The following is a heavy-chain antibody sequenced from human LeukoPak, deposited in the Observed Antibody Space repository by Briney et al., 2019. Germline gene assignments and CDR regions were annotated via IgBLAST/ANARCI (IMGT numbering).Heavy chain of an antibody. CDR3: AKRGYSSSWYLPHFDY. Sequence: HPGGSLRLSCAASGFTFSSYAMSWVRQAPGKGLEWVSAISGSGGSTYYADSVKGRFTISRDNSKNTLYLQMNSLRAEDTAVYYCAKRGYSSSWYLPHFDYWGQGTLVTVSS. D-gene: IGHD6-13*01. V-gene: IGHV3-23*01. CDR2: ISGSGGST. CDR1: GFTFSSYA. J-gene: IGHJ4*02.